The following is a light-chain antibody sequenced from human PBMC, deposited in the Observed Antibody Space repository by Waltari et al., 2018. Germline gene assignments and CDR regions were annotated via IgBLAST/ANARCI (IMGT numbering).Light chain of an antibody. Sequence: SSELTQDPAVSVALGQTVRITCQGDSLRTYSADWYQQRPGQAPILVLFSTDDRPSGIPARFSGSSSRDTASLTITGTQAEDEADYYCASRDPTANAVVFGGGTKLTVL. CDR1: SLRTYS. CDR2: STD. V-gene: IGLV3-19*01. CDR3: ASRDPTANAVV. J-gene: IGLJ2*01.